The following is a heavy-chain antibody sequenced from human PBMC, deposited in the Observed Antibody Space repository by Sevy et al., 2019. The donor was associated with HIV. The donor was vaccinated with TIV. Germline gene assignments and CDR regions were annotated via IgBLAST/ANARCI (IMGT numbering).Heavy chain of an antibody. Sequence: GGSLRLSCAASGFTFSSYAMHWVRQAPGKGLEWVAVISYDGSNKYYADSVKGRFTISRDNSKNTLYLQMNSLRAEDTAVYYCARERLGRSPNMVRGVSRLDYGMDVWGQGTTVTVSS. V-gene: IGHV3-30-3*01. D-gene: IGHD3-10*01. CDR1: GFTFSSYA. CDR2: ISYDGSNK. J-gene: IGHJ6*02. CDR3: ARERLGRSPNMVRGVSRLDYGMDV.